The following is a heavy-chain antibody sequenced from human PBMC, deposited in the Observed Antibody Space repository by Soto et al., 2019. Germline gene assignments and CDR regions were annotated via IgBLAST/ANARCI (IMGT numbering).Heavy chain of an antibody. CDR1: GFTFDDYA. V-gene: IGHV3-9*01. D-gene: IGHD2-15*01. CDR3: AIVERYCSGGSCFDY. CDR2: ISWNSGSI. Sequence: EVQLVESGGGLVQPGRSLRLSCAASGFTFDDYAMHWVRQAPGKGLEWVSGISWNSGSIGYADSVKGRFTISRDNAENSLYLHMNSLRAEDTALYYCAIVERYCSGGSCFDYWGQGTLVTVSS. J-gene: IGHJ4*02.